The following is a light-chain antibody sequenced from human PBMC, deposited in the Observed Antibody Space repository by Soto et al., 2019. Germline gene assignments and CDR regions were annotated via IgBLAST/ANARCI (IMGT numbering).Light chain of an antibody. V-gene: IGLV8-61*01. CDR2: STY. J-gene: IGLJ3*02. Sequence: QTVVTQEPSFSVSPGATVTLTCGLSSGSVSTNNYPSWYQQTPGQAPRTLIYSTYTRSSGVPDRFSASILGNKAALTITGAQADDESDYYCVLYMGSGIWVFGGGTQLTV. CDR3: VLYMGSGIWV. CDR1: SGSVSTNNY.